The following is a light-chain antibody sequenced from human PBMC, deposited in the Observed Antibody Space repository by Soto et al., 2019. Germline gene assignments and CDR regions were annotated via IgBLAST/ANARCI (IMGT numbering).Light chain of an antibody. J-gene: IGKJ1*01. CDR3: QHSLSYSEA. CDR2: KAS. Sequence: SALSGSVGDRVTITCRARQTISSWLAWYQQKPGKAPKLLIYKASTLKSGVPSRFSGSGSGTEFTLTITTLQPDHFAPYYCQHSLSYSEAFRQGTKVDIK. CDR1: QTISSW. V-gene: IGKV1-5*03.